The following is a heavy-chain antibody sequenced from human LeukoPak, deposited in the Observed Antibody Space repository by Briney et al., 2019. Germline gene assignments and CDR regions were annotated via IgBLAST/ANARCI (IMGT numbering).Heavy chain of an antibody. CDR3: AKDKTNHDETSWFDP. CDR1: GFTFSSYA. J-gene: IGHJ5*02. CDR2: ISGSGGST. D-gene: IGHD1/OR15-1a*01. Sequence: PGGSLRLSCAASGFTFSSYAMSWVRQAPGKGLEWVSAISGSGGSTNYADSVKGRLTISRDNSKNTLYLQMNSLRAEDTAVYYCAKDKTNHDETSWFDPWGQGTLVTVSS. V-gene: IGHV3-23*01.